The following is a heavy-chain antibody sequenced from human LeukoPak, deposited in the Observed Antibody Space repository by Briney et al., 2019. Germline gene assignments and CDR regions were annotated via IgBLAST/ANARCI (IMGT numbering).Heavy chain of an antibody. J-gene: IGHJ6*03. CDR1: GGSFSGYY. CDR3: ARGPLISSGWYVPPYYYYMDV. CDR2: INHSGST. Sequence: SETLSLTCAVYGGSFSGYYWSWIRQPPGKGLEWIGEINHSGSTNYNPSLKSRVTISVDTSKNQFSLKLSSVTAADTAAYYCARGPLISSGWYVPPYYYYMDVWGKGTTVTVSS. V-gene: IGHV4-34*01. D-gene: IGHD6-19*01.